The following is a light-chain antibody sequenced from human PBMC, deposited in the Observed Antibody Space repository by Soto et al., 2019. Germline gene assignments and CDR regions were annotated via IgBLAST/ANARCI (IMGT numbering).Light chain of an antibody. CDR1: TGPVTGGHY. Sequence: QAVVTQEPSLTVSPGGTVTLTCGSSTGPVTGGHYPDWFQQKPGQAPKILISDTVNRASWTPVRFSGSLLGGKAALTLSGAQPEDEADYYCLLYYNAVRVFGGGTKLTVL. CDR3: LLYYNAVRV. J-gene: IGLJ3*02. V-gene: IGLV7-46*01. CDR2: DTV.